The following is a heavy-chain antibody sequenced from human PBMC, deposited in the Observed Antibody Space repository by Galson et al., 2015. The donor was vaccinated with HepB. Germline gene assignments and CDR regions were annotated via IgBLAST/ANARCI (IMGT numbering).Heavy chain of an antibody. CDR2: FDPEDGET. V-gene: IGHV1-24*01. CDR3: ATGNGRLRLGELPLDY. J-gene: IGHJ4*02. D-gene: IGHD3-16*01. CDR1: GYTLTELS. Sequence: SVKVSCKVSGYTLTELSMHWVRQAPGKGLEWMGGFDPEDGETIYAQKFQGRVTMTEDTSTDTAYMELSSLRSEDTAVYYCATGNGRLRLGELPLDYWGQGTLVTVSS.